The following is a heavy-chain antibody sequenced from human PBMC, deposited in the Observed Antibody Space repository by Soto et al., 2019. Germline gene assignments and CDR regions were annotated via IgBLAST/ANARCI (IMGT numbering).Heavy chain of an antibody. Sequence: SETLSLSCAVYVGSFSGYYWTWIRQPAGTGLEWIGEINHSGSTNYNPSLKSRVTISVDTSKNQFSLKLTSVTAADTAVYYCARDKITGLFDYWGQGTLVTVSS. V-gene: IGHV4-34*01. CDR2: INHSGST. CDR3: ARDKITGLFDY. D-gene: IGHD2-8*02. J-gene: IGHJ4*02. CDR1: VGSFSGYY.